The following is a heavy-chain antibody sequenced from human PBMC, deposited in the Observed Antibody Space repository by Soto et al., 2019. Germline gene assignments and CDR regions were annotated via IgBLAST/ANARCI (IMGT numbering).Heavy chain of an antibody. CDR3: ARVSVSGRYFDY. CDR1: GGTFSSYA. CDR2: IIPIFGTA. V-gene: IGHV1-69*13. D-gene: IGHD4-17*01. J-gene: IGHJ4*02. Sequence: SVKVSCKASGGTFSSYAISWVRQAPGQGLEWMGGIIPIFGTANYAQKFQGRVTITADESTSTAYMELSSLRSEDTAVYYCARVSVSGRYFDYWGQGTLVTVSS.